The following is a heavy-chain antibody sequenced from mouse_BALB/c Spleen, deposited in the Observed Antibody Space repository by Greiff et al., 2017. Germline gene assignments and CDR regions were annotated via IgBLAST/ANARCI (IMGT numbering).Heavy chain of an antibody. CDR2: ISDGGSYT. CDR1: GFTFSDYY. D-gene: IGHD2-2*01. J-gene: IGHJ4*01. V-gene: IGHV5-4*02. Sequence: EVHLVESGGGLVKPGGSLKLSCAASGFTFSDYYMYWVRQTPEKRLEWVATISDGGSYTYYPDSVKGRFTISRDNAKNNLYLQMSSLKSEDTAMYYCARGGYLYAMDYWGQGTSVTVSS. CDR3: ARGGYLYAMDY.